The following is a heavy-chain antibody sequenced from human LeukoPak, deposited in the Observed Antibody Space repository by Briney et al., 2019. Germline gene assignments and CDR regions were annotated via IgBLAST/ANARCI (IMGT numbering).Heavy chain of an antibody. J-gene: IGHJ4*02. CDR2: IWYDGSKK. Sequence: GGSLRLSSAASGYTFTSYGMHWVRQAPGKGLEWVAAIWYDGSKKIYADSVRGRFTISRDDSKNTLYLQMNSLRAEDTAVYFCARDLSYGSGEFWGQGTLVTVSS. CDR3: ARDLSYGSGEF. D-gene: IGHD3-10*01. V-gene: IGHV3-33*01. CDR1: GYTFTSYG.